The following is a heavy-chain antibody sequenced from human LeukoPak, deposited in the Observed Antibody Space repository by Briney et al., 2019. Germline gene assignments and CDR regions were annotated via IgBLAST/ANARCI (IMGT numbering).Heavy chain of an antibody. D-gene: IGHD3-22*01. V-gene: IGHV5-51*01. CDR2: IYPGDSDT. Sequence: GESLKISCKGSGYSFTSYWIGWVRQMPGKGLEWMGIIYPGDSDTRYSPSFQGQVTISADKSISTAYLQWSSLNASDTAMYYCARRGVYYDSSGYYYYYGMDVWGQGTTVTVSS. J-gene: IGHJ6*02. CDR3: ARRGVYYDSSGYYYYYGMDV. CDR1: GYSFTSYW.